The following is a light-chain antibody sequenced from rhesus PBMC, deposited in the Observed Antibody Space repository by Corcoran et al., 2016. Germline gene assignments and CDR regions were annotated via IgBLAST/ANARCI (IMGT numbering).Light chain of an antibody. CDR2: SAP. Sequence: DIQMTQSPSSLSASVGDTVTVTCRASQHISNYLAWYQQKPGKAPKPLIYSAPILPSGVPSRFSGSGIGTDVTLTSSSLQPEEFAVYYCQQHVFYPPWAFGQGTKVEIK. J-gene: IGKJ1*01. CDR3: QQHVFYPPWA. CDR1: QHISNY. V-gene: IGKV1S16*01.